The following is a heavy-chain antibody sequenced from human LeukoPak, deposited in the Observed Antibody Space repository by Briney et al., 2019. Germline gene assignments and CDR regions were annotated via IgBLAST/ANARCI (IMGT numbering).Heavy chain of an antibody. V-gene: IGHV1-2*02. J-gene: IGHJ3*02. CDR3: ARALRSFAFDI. D-gene: IGHD3-10*01. Sequence: ASVTVSSTTSRYSFTSFYIHWVRQAPGQGLDWMGWSNPNSGGTNSAQHFQSRVTLTRDTSISTAYMELRRLGPHDPAVSECARALRSFAFDIWGKGP. CDR1: RYSFTSFY. CDR2: SNPNSGGT.